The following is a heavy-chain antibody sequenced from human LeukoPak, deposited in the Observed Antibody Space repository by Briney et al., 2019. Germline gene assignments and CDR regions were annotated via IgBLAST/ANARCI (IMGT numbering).Heavy chain of an antibody. CDR1: GGSITSYY. CDR2: IYYSGST. D-gene: IGHD5-12*01. J-gene: IGHJ4*02. CDR3: ARHSRGYDSEFGY. V-gene: IGHV4-59*08. Sequence: SETLSLTCTVSGGSITSYYWSWIRQPPGKGLEWIGYIYYSGSTNYNPSLKSRVTISVDKSRNQFSLTLSSVTAADTAVYYCARHSRGYDSEFGYWGQGTLVTVSS.